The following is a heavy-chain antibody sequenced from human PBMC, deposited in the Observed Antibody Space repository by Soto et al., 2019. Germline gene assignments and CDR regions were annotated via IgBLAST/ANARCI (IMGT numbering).Heavy chain of an antibody. D-gene: IGHD1-26*01. CDR2: IIPIFGTA. Sequence: GASVKVSCKASGGSFSSYAISWVRQAPGQGLEWMGGIIPIFGTANYAQKFQGRVTITADESTSTAYMELSSLGSEDTAVYYCARDDHSIVGASWYYYGMDVWGQGATDTVSS. CDR1: GGSFSSYA. CDR3: ARDDHSIVGASWYYYGMDV. V-gene: IGHV1-69*13. J-gene: IGHJ6*02.